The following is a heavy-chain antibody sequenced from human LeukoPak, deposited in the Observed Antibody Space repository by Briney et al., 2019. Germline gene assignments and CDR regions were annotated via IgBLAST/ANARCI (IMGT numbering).Heavy chain of an antibody. CDR3: AGGTAAAGTPSFQH. CDR2: INPSSGYT. D-gene: IGHD6-13*01. J-gene: IGHJ1*01. CDR1: GYTFTNYY. Sequence: GASVTVSCKASGYTFTNYYLHWVRQAPGQGLEWMGLINPSSGYTAYAQNFQGRVIMTRDTSTSTVYMELSSLRSEDTAVYYCAGGTAAAGTPSFQHWGQGTLVTVSS. V-gene: IGHV1-46*01.